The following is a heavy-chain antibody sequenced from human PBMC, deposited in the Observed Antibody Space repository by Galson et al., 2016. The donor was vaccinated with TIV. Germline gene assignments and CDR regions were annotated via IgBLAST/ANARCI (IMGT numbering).Heavy chain of an antibody. CDR3: ARSHVFLGWFDP. CDR2: MSPNSGNT. CDR1: GYSLVSYD. Sequence: SVKVSCKASGYSLVSYDIHWVRQAAGQGLEWLGWMSPNSGNTGYAQKFQGRVTMTRNTSISTAYMELSGLRSADTAVYYCARSHVFLGWFDPWGQGTLVTVSS. D-gene: IGHD2/OR15-2a*01. J-gene: IGHJ5*02. V-gene: IGHV1-8*02.